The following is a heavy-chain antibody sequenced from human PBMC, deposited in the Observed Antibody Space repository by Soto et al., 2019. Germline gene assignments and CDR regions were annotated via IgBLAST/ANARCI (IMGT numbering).Heavy chain of an antibody. D-gene: IGHD3-10*01. Sequence: QVQLQESGPGLVKPSETLSLTCTVSGGSISSYYWSWIRQPPGKGLEWIGYIYYSGSTNYNPSLKSRGTISVDTSKHQFPLKLSSVTAADTAVYYCAREGVRLYGMDVWGQGTTVTVSS. CDR2: IYYSGST. J-gene: IGHJ6*02. V-gene: IGHV4-59*01. CDR3: AREGVRLYGMDV. CDR1: GGSISSYY.